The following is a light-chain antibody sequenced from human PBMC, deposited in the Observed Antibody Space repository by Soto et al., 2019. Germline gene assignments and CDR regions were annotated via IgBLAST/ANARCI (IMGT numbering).Light chain of an antibody. CDR1: SSDVGVYNY. CDR3: SSYASSSTLGVV. CDR2: DVS. J-gene: IGLJ2*01. V-gene: IGLV2-14*01. Sequence: QSALTQPASVSGSPGQSITISCTGTSSDVGVYNYVSWYQQHPGKAPKLMIYDVSNRPSGVSNRFSGSKSGNTAALTISGLSAEDGAGYYCSSYASSSTLGVVFGGGTKLTVL.